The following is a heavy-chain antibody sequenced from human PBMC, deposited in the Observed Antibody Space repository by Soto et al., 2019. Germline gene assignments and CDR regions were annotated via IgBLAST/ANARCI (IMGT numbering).Heavy chain of an antibody. Sequence: QVQLVESGGGVVQPGRSLRLSCAASGFTFSSNGMHWVRQAPGKGLEWVAVIWYDGSNKYYADSVKGRFTISRDNSKNTLYLQMNSLRAEDTAVYYCARDPPHSSSWTPYYYYYYGMDVWGQGTTVTVSS. J-gene: IGHJ6*02. CDR2: IWYDGSNK. CDR1: GFTFSSNG. V-gene: IGHV3-33*01. D-gene: IGHD6-13*01. CDR3: ARDPPHSSSWTPYYYYYYGMDV.